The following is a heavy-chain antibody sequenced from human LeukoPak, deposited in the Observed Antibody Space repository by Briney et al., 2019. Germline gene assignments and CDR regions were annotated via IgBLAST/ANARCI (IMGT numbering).Heavy chain of an antibody. D-gene: IGHD6-13*01. J-gene: IGHJ4*02. CDR3: ARHSAGMADVDY. CDR2: IYYSGST. CDR1: GGSISSSSYY. Sequence: SETLSLTCTVSGGSISSSSYYWGWIRQPPGKGLEWIGSIYYSGSTYYNPSLKSRVTISVDTSKNQFSLKLSSVTAADTAVYYCARHSAGMADVDYWGQGTLVTVSS. V-gene: IGHV4-39*01.